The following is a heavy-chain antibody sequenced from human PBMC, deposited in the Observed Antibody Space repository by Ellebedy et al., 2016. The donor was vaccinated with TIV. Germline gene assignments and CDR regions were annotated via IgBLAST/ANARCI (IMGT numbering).Heavy chain of an antibody. CDR3: ARWFGELLYVRWFDA. J-gene: IGHJ5*02. Sequence: SETLSLTCTVSGASINISTYYWGWIRQSPQKGLEWIGSIYYTGSTFYNPSFKSRVTISVDTSKSQFSLRLTSVTAADTAVYYCARWFGELLYVRWFDAWGQGSLVTVSS. CDR1: GASINISTYY. D-gene: IGHD3-10*01. CDR2: IYYTGST. V-gene: IGHV4-39*01.